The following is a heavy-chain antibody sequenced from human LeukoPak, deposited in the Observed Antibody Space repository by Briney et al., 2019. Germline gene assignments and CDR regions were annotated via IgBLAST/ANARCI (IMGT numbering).Heavy chain of an antibody. CDR1: GFTFDDYA. CDR3: AKDISRNFVVVPAADY. Sequence: GGSLRLSCAASGFTFDDYAMHWVRQPPGKSLEWVSPITGGGGSTYYADSVKGRFTVSRDNSKNSLYLQINSLRTEDTALYYCAKDISRNFVVVPAADYWGQGALVTVSS. J-gene: IGHJ4*02. CDR2: ITGGGGST. V-gene: IGHV3-43*02. D-gene: IGHD2-2*01.